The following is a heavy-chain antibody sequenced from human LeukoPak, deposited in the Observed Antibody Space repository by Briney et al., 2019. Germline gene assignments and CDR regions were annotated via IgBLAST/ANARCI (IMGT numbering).Heavy chain of an antibody. D-gene: IGHD5-18*01. CDR1: GFTFSSYW. CDR3: ARDGRGYSYGSPYNWFDP. CDR2: IKSAGRRT. Sequence: GGSLRRSRAASGFTFSSYWMHWVRQAPGKGLVWVSRIKSAGRRTSYADSVKGRFTISRDHAKNTLYLQMTSLRAEDTDAYYCARDGRGYSYGSPYNWFDPWGQGTLVTVSS. J-gene: IGHJ5*02. V-gene: IGHV3-74*01.